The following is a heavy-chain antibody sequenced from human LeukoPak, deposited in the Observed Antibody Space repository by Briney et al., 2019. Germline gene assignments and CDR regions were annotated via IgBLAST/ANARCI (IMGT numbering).Heavy chain of an antibody. CDR1: GFTVGSSY. D-gene: IGHD5-24*01. CDR2: IYSGGTT. Sequence: GGSLRLSCAASGFTVGSSYMNWVRQAPGKGLEWVSVIYSGGTTHYADSAKGRFAISRDYSETTLYLQMNNLSAEGTAVYYCASPSAEMTAINGWYFDVWGRGTLVTVSS. J-gene: IGHJ2*01. V-gene: IGHV3-66*01. CDR3: ASPSAEMTAINGWYFDV.